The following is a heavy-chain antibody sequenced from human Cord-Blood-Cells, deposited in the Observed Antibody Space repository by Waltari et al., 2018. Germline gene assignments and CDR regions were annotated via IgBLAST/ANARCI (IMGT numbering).Heavy chain of an antibody. Sequence: QVQLQESGPGLVKPSETLSLTCTVPGYSISSGYYWGWIRQPPGKGLEWIGSIYHSGSTYYNPSLKSRVTISVDTSKNQFSLKLSSVTAADTAVYYCASGSMVRGVIIDYWGQGTLVTVSS. CDR1: GYSISSGYY. CDR3: ASGSMVRGVIIDY. J-gene: IGHJ4*02. D-gene: IGHD3-10*01. V-gene: IGHV4-38-2*02. CDR2: IYHSGST.